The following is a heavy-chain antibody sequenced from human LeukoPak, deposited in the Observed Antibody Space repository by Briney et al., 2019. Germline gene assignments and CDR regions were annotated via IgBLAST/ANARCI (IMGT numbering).Heavy chain of an antibody. J-gene: IGHJ4*02. CDR2: IYSGGST. Sequence: PGGSLRLSCAASGFTVSSNYMSWVRQAPGKGLEWVAVIYSGGSTYYADSVKGRFTISRDNSKNTLYLQMNSLRAEDTVVYYCARAPAIYGSGSYLGYWGQGTLVTVSS. CDR3: ARAPAIYGSGSYLGY. CDR1: GFTVSSNY. V-gene: IGHV3-53*01. D-gene: IGHD3-10*01.